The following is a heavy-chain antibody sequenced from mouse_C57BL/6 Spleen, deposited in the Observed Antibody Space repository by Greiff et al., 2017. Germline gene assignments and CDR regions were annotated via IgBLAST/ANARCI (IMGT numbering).Heavy chain of an antibody. D-gene: IGHD3-3*01. CDR3: ARGGRRYAMDY. V-gene: IGHV3-1*01. Sequence: EVKLMESGPGMVKPSQSLSLTCTVTGYSITSGYDWHWIRHFPGNKLEWMGYISYSGSTNYNPSLKSRISITHDTSKNHFFLKLNSVTTEDTATYYCARGGRRYAMDYWGQGTSVTVSS. CDR1: GYSITSGYD. J-gene: IGHJ4*01. CDR2: ISYSGST.